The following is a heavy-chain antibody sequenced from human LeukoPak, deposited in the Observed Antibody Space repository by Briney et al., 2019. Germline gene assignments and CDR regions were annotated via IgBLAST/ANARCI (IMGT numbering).Heavy chain of an antibody. CDR3: ARGLGRYFDSNNDAFDI. D-gene: IGHD3-9*01. CDR2: IIPILGIA. Sequence: SVKVSCKASGGTFSSYAISWVRQAPGQGLEWMGRIIPILGIANYAQKFQGRVTITADKSTSTAYMELSSLRSEDTAVYYCARGLGRYFDSNNDAFDIWGQGTMVTVSS. V-gene: IGHV1-69*04. CDR1: GGTFSSYA. J-gene: IGHJ3*02.